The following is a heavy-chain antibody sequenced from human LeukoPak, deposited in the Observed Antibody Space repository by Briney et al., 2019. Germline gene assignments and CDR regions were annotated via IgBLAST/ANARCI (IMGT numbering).Heavy chain of an antibody. CDR1: GFTFSTYA. V-gene: IGHV3-23*01. Sequence: GGSLRLSCAASGFTFSTYAMGWVRQAPGKGLEWVSSIKGGGGDPFYADSVKGRFTISRDNSKNTLFLQMSSLRAEDTAVYYCAKGYCGGDCPLDVWGQGTTVTVSS. CDR3: AKGYCGGDCPLDV. J-gene: IGHJ6*02. CDR2: IKGGGGDP. D-gene: IGHD2-21*02.